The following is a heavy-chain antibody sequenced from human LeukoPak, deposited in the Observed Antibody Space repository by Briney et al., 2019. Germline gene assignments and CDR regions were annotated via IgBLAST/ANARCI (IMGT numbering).Heavy chain of an antibody. J-gene: IGHJ6*03. CDR1: GGTFSSYA. V-gene: IGHV1-69*05. CDR2: IIPIFGTA. Sequence: SVKVSCKASGGTFSSYAISWVRQAPGQGLEWMGGIIPIFGTANYAQKFQGRVTIITDESTSTAYMELSSLRSEDTAVYYCASTSAAAGRDYYYYYMDVWGKGTTVTVSS. D-gene: IGHD6-13*01. CDR3: ASTSAAAGRDYYYYYMDV.